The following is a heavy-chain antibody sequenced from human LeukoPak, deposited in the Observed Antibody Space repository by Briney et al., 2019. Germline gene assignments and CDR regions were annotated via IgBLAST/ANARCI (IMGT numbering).Heavy chain of an antibody. CDR3: ARPQTYFDWLTQVNGMDV. CDR1: GLTVSSNY. CDR2: IYSGGST. V-gene: IGHV3-66*04. J-gene: IGHJ6*02. D-gene: IGHD3-9*01. Sequence: GGSLRLSCAASGLTVSSNYMSWVRQAPGKGLEWVSVIYSGGSTYYADSVKGRFTISRDNSKNTLYLQMNSLRAEDTAVYYCARPQTYFDWLTQVNGMDVWGQGTTVTVSS.